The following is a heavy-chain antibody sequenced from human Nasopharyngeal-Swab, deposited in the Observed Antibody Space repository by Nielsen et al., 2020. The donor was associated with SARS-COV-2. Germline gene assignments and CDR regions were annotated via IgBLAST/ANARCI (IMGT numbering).Heavy chain of an antibody. J-gene: IGHJ6*02. Sequence: WVRQAPGQGLEWMGWISAYNGNTNYAQKLQGRVTMTTDTSTSTAYMELRSLRSDDTAVYYCAREGGDYYYGMDVWGQGTTVTVPS. D-gene: IGHD1-26*01. CDR3: AREGGDYYYGMDV. V-gene: IGHV1-18*01. CDR2: ISAYNGNT.